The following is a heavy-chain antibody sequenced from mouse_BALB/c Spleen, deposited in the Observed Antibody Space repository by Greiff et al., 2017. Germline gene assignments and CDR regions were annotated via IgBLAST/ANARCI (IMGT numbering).Heavy chain of an antibody. CDR2: ISYSGST. CDR3: ARSSTPFAY. Sequence: EVQLQESGPGLVKPSQSLSLTCTVTGYSITSDYAWNWIRQFPGNKLEWMGYISYSGSTSYNPSLKSRISITRDTSKNQFFLQLNSVTTEDTATYYCARSSTPFAYWGQGTLVTVSA. V-gene: IGHV3-2*02. J-gene: IGHJ3*01. CDR1: GYSITSDYA.